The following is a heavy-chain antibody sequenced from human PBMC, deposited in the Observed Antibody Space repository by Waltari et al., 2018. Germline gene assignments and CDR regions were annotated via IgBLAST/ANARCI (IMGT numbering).Heavy chain of an antibody. Sequence: QLQLQESGPGLVKPSGTLSLTCTVSGDSISSSYWWSWVRQPPGKGLEWIGQIHGSGRTNYNPSLESRVTISLDTSNTQFSLKVTSATASDTAVYYCARDRGRGLYLDSWGQGALVTVSP. CDR1: GDSISSSYW. J-gene: IGHJ4*02. D-gene: IGHD2-15*01. CDR2: IHGSGRT. V-gene: IGHV4-4*02. CDR3: ARDRGRGLYLDS.